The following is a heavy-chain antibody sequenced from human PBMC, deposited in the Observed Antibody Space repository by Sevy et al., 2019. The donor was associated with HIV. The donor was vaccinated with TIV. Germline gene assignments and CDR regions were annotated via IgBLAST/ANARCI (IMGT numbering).Heavy chain of an antibody. D-gene: IGHD6-13*01. J-gene: IGHJ6*02. CDR2: ISSSSSHI. Sequence: GGSLRLSCGGSGFTFRSYSMNWVRQAPGKGLEWVSSISSSSSHIYAADSLKGRFTISRDNAKNSLFLQMNSLRAEDTAIYYCARVAADDPDFYYYGMDVWGQGTTVTVSS. CDR1: GFTFRSYS. V-gene: IGHV3-21*01. CDR3: ARVAADDPDFYYYGMDV.